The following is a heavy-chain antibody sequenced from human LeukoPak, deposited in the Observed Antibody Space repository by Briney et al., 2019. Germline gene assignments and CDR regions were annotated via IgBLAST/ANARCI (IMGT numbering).Heavy chain of an antibody. CDR1: GGSISSSSYY. CDR2: IYYSGST. J-gene: IGHJ4*02. CDR3: ARATIVVVPAAIFSGANDY. V-gene: IGHV4-39*01. D-gene: IGHD2-2*02. Sequence: SETLSLTCTVSGGSISSSSYYWGWIRQPPGKGLEWIGSIYYSGSTYYNPSLKSRVTISVDTSKNQFSLKLSSVTAADTAVYYCARATIVVVPAAIFSGANDYWGQGTLVTVSS.